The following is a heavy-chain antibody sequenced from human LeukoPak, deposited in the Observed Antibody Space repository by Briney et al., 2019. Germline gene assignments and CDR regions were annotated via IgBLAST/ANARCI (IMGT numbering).Heavy chain of an antibody. CDR2: IYYSGST. D-gene: IGHD4-11*01. CDR1: GGSISSSSYY. J-gene: IGHJ5*02. CDR3: ARAVTVTGWFDP. Sequence: SETLSLTCTVSGGSISSSSYYWGWIRQPPGKGLEWIGSIYYSGSTYYNPSLKSRVTISVDTSKNQFSLKLSSVTAADTAVYYCARAVTVTGWFDPWGQGTLVTVSS. V-gene: IGHV4-39*07.